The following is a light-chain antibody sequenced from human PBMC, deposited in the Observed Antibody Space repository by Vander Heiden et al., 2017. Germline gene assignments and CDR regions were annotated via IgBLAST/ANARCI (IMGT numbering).Light chain of an antibody. J-gene: IGKJ1*01. CDR2: KTS. V-gene: IGKV1-5*03. CDR1: QRISSW. CDR3: QQDDGFSPT. Sequence: DIQMTQSPSTLSASVGDRVTISCRASQRISSWLAWYQQRPGKAPKLLIYKTSTLEGGIPSRFSGSGSGTEFTLTITGLQRDDFATYYCQQDDGFSPTFGQGTTVAIK.